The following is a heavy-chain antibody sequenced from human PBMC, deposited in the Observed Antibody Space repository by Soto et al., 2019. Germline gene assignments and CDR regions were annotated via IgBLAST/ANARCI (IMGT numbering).Heavy chain of an antibody. CDR2: IYWDDDK. CDR1: GFSLSSTSVA. J-gene: IGHJ4*02. D-gene: IGHD2-15*01. CDR3: AHSVVSCLGYYFDY. V-gene: IGHV2-5*02. Sequence: QITLKESGPPLVKPTQTLTLTCTFSGFSLSSTSVAVGWIRQPPGKAMEWLALIYWDDDKRYSPFLKSRLTKTKDTSKSQVVITMTLMDPVDTATYYCAHSVVSCLGYYFDYWGQGTLVTVSS.